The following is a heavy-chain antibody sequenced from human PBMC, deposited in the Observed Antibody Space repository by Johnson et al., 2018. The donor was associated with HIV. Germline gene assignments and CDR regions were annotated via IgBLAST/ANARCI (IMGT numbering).Heavy chain of an antibody. Sequence: VQLVESGGGLVQPGGSLRLSCAASGFTVSSNYMSWVRQAPGKGLEWVSVIYSGSNTYYADSVKGRFTISRDNSNNTLYLQMNSLRAEDTAVYYCASTIFGVAWHAFDIWGQGTMVIVSS. CDR2: IYSGSNT. CDR1: GFTVSSNY. J-gene: IGHJ3*02. D-gene: IGHD3-3*01. CDR3: ASTIFGVAWHAFDI. V-gene: IGHV3-66*01.